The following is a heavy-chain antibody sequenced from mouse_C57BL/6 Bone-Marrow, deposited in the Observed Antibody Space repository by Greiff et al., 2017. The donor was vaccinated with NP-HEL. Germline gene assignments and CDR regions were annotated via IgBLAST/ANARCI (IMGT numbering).Heavy chain of an antibody. CDR2: ISSGGDYI. J-gene: IGHJ2*01. Sequence: EVKLMESGEGLVKPGGSLKLSCAASGFTFSSYAMSWVRQTPEKRLEWVAYISSGGDYIYYADTVKGRFTISRDNARNTLYLQMSSLKSEDTAMYYCTSLGGLGGDYWGQGTTLTVSS. D-gene: IGHD3-3*01. V-gene: IGHV5-9-1*02. CDR3: TSLGGLGGDY. CDR1: GFTFSSYA.